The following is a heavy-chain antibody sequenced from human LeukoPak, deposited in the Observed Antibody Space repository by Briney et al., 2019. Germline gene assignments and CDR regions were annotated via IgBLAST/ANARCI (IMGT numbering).Heavy chain of an antibody. J-gene: IGHJ4*02. CDR1: GFTFSNYW. V-gene: IGHV3-7*01. D-gene: IGHD6-13*01. CDR3: ALAAAGD. CDR2: VKGDGSYK. Sequence: GGSLRLSCAASGFTFSNYWMSWVRQAPGKGLEWVANVKGDGSYKYYVDSVKGRFTISRDNAKSSLYLQMNTLRAEDTAVYYCALAAAGDWGQGTLVTVSS.